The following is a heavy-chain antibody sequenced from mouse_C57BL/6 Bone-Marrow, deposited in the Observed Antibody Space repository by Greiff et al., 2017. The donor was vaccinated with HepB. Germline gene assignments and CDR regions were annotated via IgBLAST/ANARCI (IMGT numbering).Heavy chain of an antibody. CDR2: IWSGGST. CDR3: ARGITTVVYWYFDV. V-gene: IGHV2-2*01. Sequence: QVQLKESGPGLVQPSQSLSITCTVSGFSLTSYGVHWVRQSPGKGLEWLGVIWSGGSTDYNAAFISRLSISKDNSKSQVFFKMNSLQADDTAIYYCARGITTVVYWYFDVWGTGTTVTVSS. J-gene: IGHJ1*03. CDR1: GFSLTSYG. D-gene: IGHD1-1*01.